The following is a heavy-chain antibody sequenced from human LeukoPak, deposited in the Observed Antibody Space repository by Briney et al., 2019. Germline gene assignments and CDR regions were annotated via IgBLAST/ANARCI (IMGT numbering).Heavy chain of an antibody. CDR1: GFSFSNYW. J-gene: IGHJ4*02. CDR3: ARRAMTERGHSYGLDY. D-gene: IGHD5-18*01. CDR2: IKQDGSEK. Sequence: GGSLRLSCAASGFSFSNYWMSWVRQAPGKGLEWVANIKQDGSEKYYVDSVKGRFTISRDNAKNSLYLQVNSLRAEDTAVYYCARRAMTERGHSYGLDYWGQGTLVTVSS. V-gene: IGHV3-7*01.